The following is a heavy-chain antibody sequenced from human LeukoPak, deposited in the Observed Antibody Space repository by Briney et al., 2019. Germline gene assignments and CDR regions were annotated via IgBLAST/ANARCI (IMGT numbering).Heavy chain of an antibody. V-gene: IGHV3-48*01. J-gene: IGHJ4*02. CDR3: TRVGYIDEGIDY. CDR2: ISSGGDNI. D-gene: IGHD5-24*01. CDR1: GFTFSGYS. Sequence: GGSLRLSCVASGFTFSGYSMNWVRQAPGKGLEWISYISSGGDNIYYADSVKGRFTISRDNAKNSLFLQMNSLRAEDTAIYYCTRVGYIDEGIDYWGQGTLVTVSS.